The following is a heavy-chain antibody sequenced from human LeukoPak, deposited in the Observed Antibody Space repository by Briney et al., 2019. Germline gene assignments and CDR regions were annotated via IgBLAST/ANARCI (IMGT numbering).Heavy chain of an antibody. CDR3: VRDNYGVDY. CDR1: GFTFNRYW. D-gene: IGHD3-10*01. V-gene: IGHV3-74*01. CDR2: ITSDGSST. Sequence: GGSLRLSCAASGFTFNRYWMQWVRQAPGKGLVWVSHITSDGSSTSYADSVKGRFTTSRDNAKSTLYLQKNSLRAEDTAVYYCVRDNYGVDYWGQGTLVTVPS. J-gene: IGHJ4*02.